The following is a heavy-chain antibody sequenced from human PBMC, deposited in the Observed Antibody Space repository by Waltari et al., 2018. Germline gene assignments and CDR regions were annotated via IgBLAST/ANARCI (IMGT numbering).Heavy chain of an antibody. CDR1: GGSISSSSYY. D-gene: IGHD3-22*01. J-gene: IGHJ4*02. Sequence: QLQLQESGPGLVKPSETLSLTCTVSGGSISSSSYYWGWIRQPPGKGLEWIGRIYYSGGTYYNPSLRGRVTISVDTSKNQFSLKLSSVTAADTAVYYCARAHYYDSSGYYYWGQGTLVTVSS. V-gene: IGHV4-39*07. CDR2: IYYSGGT. CDR3: ARAHYYDSSGYYY.